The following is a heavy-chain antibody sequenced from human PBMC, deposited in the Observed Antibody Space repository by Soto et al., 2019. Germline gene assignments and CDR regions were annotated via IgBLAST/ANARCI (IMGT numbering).Heavy chain of an antibody. D-gene: IGHD6-19*01. V-gene: IGHV4-34*01. J-gene: IGHJ6*02. CDR3: ARPTRQWLGLRYYYGMDV. CDR2: INHSGNT. CDR1: GGSFSGYY. Sequence: QVQLQQWGAGLLKPSETLSLTCAVYGGSFSGYYWSWIRQPPGKGLEWIGEINHSGNTNYNPSLKRPVTISVDTSKNQFSLKLSSVTAADTSVYYCARPTRQWLGLRYYYGMDVWGQGTTVTVSS.